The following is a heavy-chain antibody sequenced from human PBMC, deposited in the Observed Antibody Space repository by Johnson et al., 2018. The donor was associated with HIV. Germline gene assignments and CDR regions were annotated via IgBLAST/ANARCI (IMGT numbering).Heavy chain of an antibody. Sequence: QVQLVESGGGLVKPGGSLRLSCAAFGFTFFDYYMSWIRQAPGKGLEWVSYISSSGSTIYYADSVKGRFTISRDNAKNSLYLQMNSLRAEATAVYYCARRFFPGITVALDAFDIWGQGTMVTVSS. CDR2: ISSSGSTI. V-gene: IGHV3-11*04. D-gene: IGHD6-19*01. CDR3: ARRFFPGITVALDAFDI. CDR1: GFTFFDYY. J-gene: IGHJ3*02.